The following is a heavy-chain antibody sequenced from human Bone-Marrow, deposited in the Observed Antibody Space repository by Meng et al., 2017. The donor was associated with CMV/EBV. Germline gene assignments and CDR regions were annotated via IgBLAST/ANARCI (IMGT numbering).Heavy chain of an antibody. Sequence: GESLKISCAASGFTFSSYWMSWVRQAPGKGPEWVANIKQDGSEKYYVDSVKGRFTISRDNAKNSLYLQMNSLRAEDTAVYYCARGLRMDVWGQGTTVTVSS. CDR3: ARGLRMDV. J-gene: IGHJ6*02. V-gene: IGHV3-7*01. CDR1: GFTFSSYW. CDR2: IKQDGSEK.